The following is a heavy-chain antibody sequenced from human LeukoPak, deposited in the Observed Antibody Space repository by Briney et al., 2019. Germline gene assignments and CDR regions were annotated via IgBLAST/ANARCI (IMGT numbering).Heavy chain of an antibody. Sequence: PSETLPLTCTVSGGSISSDDYYWSWIRQPPGKGLEWIGYINYSGSTYYNPSLKSRVTISVDTSKNQFSLKLSSVTAADTAVYYCARWFGELLGGAFDIWGQGTMVTVSS. CDR3: ARWFGELLGGAFDI. V-gene: IGHV4-30-4*02. CDR2: INYSGST. CDR1: GGSISSDDYY. J-gene: IGHJ3*02. D-gene: IGHD3-10*01.